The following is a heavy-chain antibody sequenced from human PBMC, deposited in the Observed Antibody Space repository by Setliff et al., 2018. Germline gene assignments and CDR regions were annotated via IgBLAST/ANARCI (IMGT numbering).Heavy chain of an antibody. CDR1: GGSFSGYY. J-gene: IGHJ4*02. CDR3: ARDWVVVAAIDY. CDR2: INHSGST. D-gene: IGHD2-15*01. V-gene: IGHV4-34*01. Sequence: SETLSLTCAVYGGSFSGYYWSWIRQPPGKGLEWIGEINHSGSTNYNPSLESRVTISVDTSKNQFSLKLSSVTAADTAVYYCARDWVVVAAIDYWGQGTLVTVSS.